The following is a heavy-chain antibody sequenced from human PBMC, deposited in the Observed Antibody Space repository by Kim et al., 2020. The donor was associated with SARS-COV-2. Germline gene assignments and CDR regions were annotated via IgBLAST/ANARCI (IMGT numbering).Heavy chain of an antibody. D-gene: IGHD3-22*01. CDR3: ARDEGTMIVVYY. J-gene: IGHJ4*02. Sequence: GGSLRLSCAASGFTFSSYSMNWVRQAPGKGLEWVSSISSSSSSYIYYADSVKGRFTISRDNAKNSLYLQMNSLRAEDTAVYYCARDEGTMIVVYYWGQGTLVTVSS. CDR1: GFTFSSYS. CDR2: ISSSSSSYI. V-gene: IGHV3-21*01.